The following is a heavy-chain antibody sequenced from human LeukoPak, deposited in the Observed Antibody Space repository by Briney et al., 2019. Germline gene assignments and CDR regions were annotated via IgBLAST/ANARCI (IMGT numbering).Heavy chain of an antibody. CDR3: ASLMTYYDSSGYYSSYFDY. D-gene: IGHD3-22*01. CDR2: IYHSGST. J-gene: IGHJ4*02. CDR1: GGSISSSNW. V-gene: IGHV4-4*02. Sequence: SGTLSLTCAVSGGSISSSNWWSWVRQPPGKGLEWIGEIYHSGSTNYNPSLKSRVTISVDKSKNQFSLKLSSVTAADTAVYYCASLMTYYDSSGYYSSYFDYWGQGTLVTVSS.